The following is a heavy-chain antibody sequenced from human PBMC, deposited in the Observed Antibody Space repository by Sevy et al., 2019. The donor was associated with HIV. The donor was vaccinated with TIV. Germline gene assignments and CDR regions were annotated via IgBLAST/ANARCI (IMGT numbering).Heavy chain of an antibody. CDR3: SRLTTQPTSDLDGMDA. CDR2: INSDSGVT. CDR1: GYIFTDYY. J-gene: IGHJ6*02. Sequence: ASVKVSCKASGYIFTDYYIHWVRQAPGQGLEWMAWINSDSGVTNYAQKFQGEVTVTRDTSLSTAYLELTRLKSNDTAIYYWSRLTTQPTSDLDGMDAWGQGTTVTVSS. D-gene: IGHD4-17*01. V-gene: IGHV1-2*02.